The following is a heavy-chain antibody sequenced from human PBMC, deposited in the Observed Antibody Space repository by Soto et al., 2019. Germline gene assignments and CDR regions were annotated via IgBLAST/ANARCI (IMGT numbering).Heavy chain of an antibody. CDR1: GFSFSSYW. D-gene: IGHD3-22*01. Sequence: GESLKISCKGSGFSFSSYWIGWVRQMPGKGLEWMGIIYPGDSDTRYSPSFQGQVTISVDKSVSTAYLQWSSLKASDTAMYYCARRGEHHYASSGYSAGFWGQGTLVTVSS. J-gene: IGHJ4*02. CDR2: IYPGDSDT. V-gene: IGHV5-51*01. CDR3: ARRGEHHYASSGYSAGF.